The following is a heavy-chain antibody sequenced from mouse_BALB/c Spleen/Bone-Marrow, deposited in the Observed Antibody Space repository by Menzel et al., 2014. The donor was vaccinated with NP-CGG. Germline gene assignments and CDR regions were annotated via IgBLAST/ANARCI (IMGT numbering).Heavy chain of an antibody. CDR3: AKGHYGSSPFAY. Sequence: VQLQQSGPSLVQPSQSLSITCTVSGFSLTNYGIYWVRQSPGKGLEWLGVIWRGGTTDYNAAFMSGLSITKDNSKSQVFFKMNSLQADDTAIYYCAKGHYGSSPFAYWGQGTLVTVSA. D-gene: IGHD1-1*01. V-gene: IGHV2-5-1*01. CDR1: GFSLTNYG. CDR2: IWRGGTT. J-gene: IGHJ3*01.